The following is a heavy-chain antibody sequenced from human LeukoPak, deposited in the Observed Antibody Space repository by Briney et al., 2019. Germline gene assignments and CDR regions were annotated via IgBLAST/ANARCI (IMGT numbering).Heavy chain of an antibody. J-gene: IGHJ4*02. Sequence: SVKVSCKASGFTFTSSAMQWVRQARGQRLEWIGWIVVGSGNTNYAQKFQGRVTITRDMSTSTAYMELSSLRSEDTAVYYCAADRYDSSGYYHFDYWGQGTLVTVSS. CDR1: GFTFTSSA. CDR2: IVVGSGNT. V-gene: IGHV1-58*02. CDR3: AADRYDSSGYYHFDY. D-gene: IGHD3-22*01.